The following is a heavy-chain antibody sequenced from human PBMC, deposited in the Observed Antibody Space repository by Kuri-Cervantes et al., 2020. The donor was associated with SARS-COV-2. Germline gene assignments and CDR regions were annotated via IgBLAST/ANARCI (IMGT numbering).Heavy chain of an antibody. CDR2: INPSGGST. CDR1: GYTFTSYY. D-gene: IGHD2-15*01. Sequence: ASVKVSCKASGYTFTSYYMHWVRQAPGQGLEWMGIINPSGGSTSYAQKFQGRVTMTRDTSTSTVYMELSSLRSEDTAVYYCARGIVVVVAAMGYFDYWGQGTLVTVSS. CDR3: ARGIVVVVAAMGYFDY. V-gene: IGHV1-46*01. J-gene: IGHJ4*02.